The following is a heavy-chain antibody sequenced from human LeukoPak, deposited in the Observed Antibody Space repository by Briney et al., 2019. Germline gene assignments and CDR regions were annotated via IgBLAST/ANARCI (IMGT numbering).Heavy chain of an antibody. CDR3: ARETRWFDP. CDR2: ISSSGDTI. J-gene: IGHJ5*02. CDR1: GFTFSDYY. Sequence: TGGSLRLSCAASGFTFSDYYMSRIRQAPGKGLEWVLYISSSGDTISYADSVKGRFSISRDNAKNSLYLQMNSLRAEDTAVYYCARETRWFDPWGQGTLVTVSS. V-gene: IGHV3-11*04.